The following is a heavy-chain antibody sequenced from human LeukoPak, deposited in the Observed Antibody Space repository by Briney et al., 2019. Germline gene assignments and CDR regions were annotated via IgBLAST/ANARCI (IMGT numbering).Heavy chain of an antibody. Sequence: PGGSLRLSCVDSGFTFSSYSMNWVRQAPGKGLEWVASISSSSTDIHYADSMKGRFTISRDNSQSTLYLQMNSLRAEDTAMYYCARARNNYDSSGYSALDYWGQGTLVTVSS. CDR1: GFTFSSYS. D-gene: IGHD3-22*01. J-gene: IGHJ4*02. CDR3: ARARNNYDSSGYSALDY. CDR2: ISSSSTDI. V-gene: IGHV3-21*01.